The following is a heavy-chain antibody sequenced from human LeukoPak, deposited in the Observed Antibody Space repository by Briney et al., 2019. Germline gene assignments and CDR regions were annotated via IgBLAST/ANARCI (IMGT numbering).Heavy chain of an antibody. Sequence: GRSLRLSCRASRFSFGDYDMHWVRQAPGKGLEWVSSISGSGGTTYYADSVKGRFTISRDNRVNTLYLQMDILRAEDTAVYYCARDRVVTPYNWFDPWGQGTLVTVSP. CDR3: ARDRVVTPYNWFDP. J-gene: IGHJ5*02. CDR2: ISGSGGTT. CDR1: RFSFGDYD. D-gene: IGHD4-23*01. V-gene: IGHV3-23*01.